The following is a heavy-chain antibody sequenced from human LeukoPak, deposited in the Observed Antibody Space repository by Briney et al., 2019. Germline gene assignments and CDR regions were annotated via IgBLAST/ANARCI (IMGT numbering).Heavy chain of an antibody. V-gene: IGHV3-30-3*01. CDR2: ISYDVSNK. Sequence: PGGSLRLSCAAAGLTFTSYAMHLVRQAPGKGLEWVAVISYDVSNKYYADSVKGRFTISRDNSKNTLYLQMNSLRAEDTAVYYCARGHTTFQEMATIWGIGYWGQGTLVTVSS. D-gene: IGHD3-16*01. CDR3: ARGHTTFQEMATIWGIGY. CDR1: GLTFTSYA. J-gene: IGHJ4*02.